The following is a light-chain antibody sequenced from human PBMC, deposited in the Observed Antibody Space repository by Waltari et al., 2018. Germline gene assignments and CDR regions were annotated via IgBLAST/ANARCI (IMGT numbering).Light chain of an antibody. CDR3: HQYGGSLPYT. CDR1: QSVSSSY. Sequence: ELVMTQSPATLSVSPGERATLSCRSRQSVSSSYLAWYQQKPGQAPRLLIYGASGRAAGIPDRFSGSVSGTDFTLTICRLGPEDFAVYYCHQYGGSLPYTFGQGTRLEI. V-gene: IGKV3-20*01. J-gene: IGKJ2*01. CDR2: GAS.